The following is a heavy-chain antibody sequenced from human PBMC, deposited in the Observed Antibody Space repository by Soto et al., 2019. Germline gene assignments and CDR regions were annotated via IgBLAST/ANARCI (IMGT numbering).Heavy chain of an antibody. CDR2: IKPDGSEE. V-gene: IGHV3-7*04. J-gene: IGHJ4*02. CDR1: GFTFSNYY. Sequence: EVQLVESGGGLVQPGGSLRLSCATSGFTFSNYYMSWVRQAPGKGLEWVANIKPDGSEEYYVDSLRGRFTITRDNAKNSLYLKMISLRAEDTAVYYCAREDYGSGLWGQGTLVTVSS. D-gene: IGHD3-10*01. CDR3: AREDYGSGL.